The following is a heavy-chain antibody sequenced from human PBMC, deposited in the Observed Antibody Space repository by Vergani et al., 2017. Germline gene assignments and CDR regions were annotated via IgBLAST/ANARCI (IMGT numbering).Heavy chain of an antibody. J-gene: IGHJ6*03. CDR2: INHSGST. Sequence: QVQLQQWGAGLLKPSETLSLTCAVYGGSFSGYYWSWIRQPPGKGLEWIGEINHSGSTNYNPSLKSRVTISVDTSKNQFSLKLSSVTAADTAVYYCARGPYDYVWGSYRSYYMDVWGKGTTVTVSS. D-gene: IGHD3-16*02. V-gene: IGHV4-34*01. CDR1: GGSFSGYY. CDR3: ARGPYDYVWGSYRSYYMDV.